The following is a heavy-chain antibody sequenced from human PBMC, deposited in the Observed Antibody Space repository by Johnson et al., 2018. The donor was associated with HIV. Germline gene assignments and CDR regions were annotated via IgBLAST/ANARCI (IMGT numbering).Heavy chain of an antibody. CDR2: IGTAGDT. Sequence: EKLVESGGGLVQPGGSLRLSCAASGLTFSSYDMHWVRQATGKGLEWVSAIGTAGDTYYPGSVKGRFTISRENAKNSLYLQMNSLRAGDTAVYYCARESTLGAFDIWGQGTMVTVSS. J-gene: IGHJ3*02. V-gene: IGHV3-13*01. CDR3: ARESTLGAFDI. D-gene: IGHD2/OR15-2a*01. CDR1: GLTFSSYD.